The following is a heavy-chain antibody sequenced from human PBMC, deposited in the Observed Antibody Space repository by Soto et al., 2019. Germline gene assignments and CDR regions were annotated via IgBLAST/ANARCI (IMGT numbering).Heavy chain of an antibody. V-gene: IGHV3-7*03. CDR3: ARDPPKYFDY. CDR1: GFTFSSYW. Sequence: EVQLVESGGGLVQPGGSLRLSCAASGFTFSSYWMTWVRQAPGKGLEWVANMNEDGTETHYVDSVRGRFTIARDNSRNSLYLQMKSLRAEDTAVYYCARDPPKYFDYWGQGTLVTVSS. J-gene: IGHJ4*02. CDR2: MNEDGTET.